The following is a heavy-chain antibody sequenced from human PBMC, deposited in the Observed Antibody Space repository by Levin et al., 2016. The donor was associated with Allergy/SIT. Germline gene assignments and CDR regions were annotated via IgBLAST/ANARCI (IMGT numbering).Heavy chain of an antibody. Sequence: GGSLRLSCVGSGFIFIYGMTWVRQAPGKGLEWVAGIDGPGTETHYADSVQGRFTISRDNSKNTLYLQMSSLRPDDTAVYYCVKGGYSYGQLGHWGQGTLVTVSS. D-gene: IGHD5-12*01. CDR3: VKGGYSYGQLGH. CDR1: GFIFIYG. V-gene: IGHV3-NL1*01. CDR2: IDGPGTET. J-gene: IGHJ4*02.